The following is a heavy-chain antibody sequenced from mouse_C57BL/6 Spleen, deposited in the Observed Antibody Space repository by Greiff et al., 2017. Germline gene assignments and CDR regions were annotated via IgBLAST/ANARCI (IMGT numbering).Heavy chain of an antibody. D-gene: IGHD2-10*02. Sequence: DVKLVESGPGLVKPSQSLSLTCSVTGYSITSGYYWNWIRQFPGNKLEWMGYISYDGSNNYNPSLKNRNSITRDTSKNQFFLKLNSVTTEDTATYYCARDRVWDYAMDYWGQGTSVTVSS. J-gene: IGHJ4*01. CDR1: GYSITSGYY. V-gene: IGHV3-6*01. CDR3: ARDRVWDYAMDY. CDR2: ISYDGSN.